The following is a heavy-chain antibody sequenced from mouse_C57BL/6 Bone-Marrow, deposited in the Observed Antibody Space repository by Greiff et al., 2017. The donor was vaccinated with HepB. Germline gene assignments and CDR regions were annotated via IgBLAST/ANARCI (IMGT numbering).Heavy chain of an antibody. CDR1: GYTFTSYW. J-gene: IGHJ2*01. D-gene: IGHD3-2*02. CDR2: IDPSDSET. V-gene: IGHV1-52*01. CDR3: ARFDSSGPLDY. Sequence: QVQLQQPGAELVRPGSSVKLSCKASGYTFTSYWMHWVKQRPIQGLEWIGNIDPSDSETHYNQKFKDKATLTVDKSSSTAYMQLSSLTSEDSAVYYCARFDSSGPLDYWGQGTTLTVSS.